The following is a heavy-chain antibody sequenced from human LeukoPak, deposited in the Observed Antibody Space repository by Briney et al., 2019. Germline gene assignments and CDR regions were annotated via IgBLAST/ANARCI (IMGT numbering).Heavy chain of an antibody. CDR2: IKNDGGDK. V-gene: IGHV3-7*01. J-gene: IGHJ4*02. D-gene: IGHD5-12*01. Sequence: PGGSLRLSCVGSGFTFGDYYVTWIRQAPGKGLEWVATIKNDGGDKYYVDSVKGRFTLSRDNAKNSVYLQMNSLRVEDTAVYYCVNLGYSDGGQGTLVTVSS. CDR1: GFTFGDYY. CDR3: VNLGYSD.